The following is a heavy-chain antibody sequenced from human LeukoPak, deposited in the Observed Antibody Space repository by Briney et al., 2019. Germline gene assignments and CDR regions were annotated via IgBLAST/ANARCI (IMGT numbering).Heavy chain of an antibody. CDR2: ISGSGGST. J-gene: IGHJ6*03. V-gene: IGHV3-23*01. CDR3: AKRGIVATISYYYYYMDV. CDR1: GFTFSSYA. D-gene: IGHD5-12*01. Sequence: GSLRLSCAASGFTFSSYAMSWVRQAPGKGLEWVSAISGSGGSTYYADSVKGRFTISRDNSKNTLYLQMNSLRAEDTAVYYCAKRGIVATISYYYYYMDVWGKGTTVTVSS.